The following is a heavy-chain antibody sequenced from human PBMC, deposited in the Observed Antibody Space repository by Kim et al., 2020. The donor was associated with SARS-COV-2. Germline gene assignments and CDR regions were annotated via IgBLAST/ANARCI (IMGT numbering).Heavy chain of an antibody. V-gene: IGHV4-39*01. CDR1: GGSISSSSYY. D-gene: IGHD1-1*01. CDR3: ASNWNDGY. J-gene: IGHJ1*01. Sequence: SETLSLTCTVSGGSISSSSYYWGWIRQPPGKGLEWIGSLYYSGSTYYNPSLKSRVTISVDTSKNQFSLKLSSVTAADTAVYYCASNWNDGYWGQCSLVTV. CDR2: LYYSGST.